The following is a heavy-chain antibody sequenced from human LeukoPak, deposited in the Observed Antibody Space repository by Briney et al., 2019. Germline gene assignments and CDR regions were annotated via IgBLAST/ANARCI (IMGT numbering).Heavy chain of an antibody. J-gene: IGHJ4*02. Sequence: GGSLRLSCAASGFTFSSYAMNWVRQAPGKGLEWVSHISGSGGSTYYADSVKGRFTFSRDNSKNTLYLQMNSLRAEDTAVYYCAKERELLRAPFDYWGQGTLVTVSS. CDR1: GFTFSSYA. D-gene: IGHD1-26*01. CDR3: AKERELLRAPFDY. CDR2: ISGSGGST. V-gene: IGHV3-23*01.